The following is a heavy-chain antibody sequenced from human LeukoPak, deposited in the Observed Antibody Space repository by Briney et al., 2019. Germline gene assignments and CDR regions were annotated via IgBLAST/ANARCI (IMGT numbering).Heavy chain of an antibody. Sequence: GGSLRLSCAASGFTFSSYGMHWVRQAPGKGLEWVAFIRYDGSNKYYADSVKGRFTISRDNSKNTLYLQMNSLRAEDTAVYYCAKLGSSGWYQYYFDYWGQGTLVTVSS. CDR3: AKLGSSGWYQYYFDY. D-gene: IGHD6-19*01. CDR2: IRYDGSNK. J-gene: IGHJ4*02. CDR1: GFTFSSYG. V-gene: IGHV3-30*02.